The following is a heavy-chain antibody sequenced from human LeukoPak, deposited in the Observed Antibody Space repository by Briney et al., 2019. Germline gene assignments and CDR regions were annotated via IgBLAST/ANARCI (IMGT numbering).Heavy chain of an antibody. Sequence: GESLKISCKGSGYSFTNYWIGWVRQMPGKGLEWMGIIYPGDSDTRYSPSFQGHVTISADKSISTAYLQWSSLKASDTAMYYCARMGALGPAYYYYYMDVWGKGTTVTVSS. CDR3: ARMGALGPAYYYYYMDV. V-gene: IGHV5-51*01. J-gene: IGHJ6*03. CDR2: IYPGDSDT. D-gene: IGHD3-16*01. CDR1: GYSFTNYW.